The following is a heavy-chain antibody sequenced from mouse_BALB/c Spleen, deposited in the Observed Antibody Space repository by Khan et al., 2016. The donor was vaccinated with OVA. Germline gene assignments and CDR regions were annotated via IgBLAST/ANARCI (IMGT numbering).Heavy chain of an antibody. V-gene: IGHV14-3*02. J-gene: IGHJ1*01. CDR3: AHTSNDPRDFEV. D-gene: IGHD6-1*01. CDR1: GFNIKDTY. Sequence: EVKLLESGAELVKPGASVKLSCTASGFNIKDTYLHWVKQRPEQVLARIGRIAPANGNTQYDPKFQSKAAITSDTSSNTSYLQLNSLTSEDTSVYCCAHTSNDPRDFEVWGEGTTDTVSS. CDR2: IAPANGNT.